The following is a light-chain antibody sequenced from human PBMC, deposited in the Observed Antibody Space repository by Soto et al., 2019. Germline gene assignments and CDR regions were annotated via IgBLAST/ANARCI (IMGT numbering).Light chain of an antibody. Sequence: QSVLTQPPSVSGAPGQRVTISCTGRSSNIGAGYDVHWYQQLPGTAPKLLIYGNSKRPSGVPDRFSGSKSGTSASLAITGLQAEDEAVYYCQSYDSSLSGSIFGGGTKLTVL. V-gene: IGLV1-40*01. J-gene: IGLJ2*01. CDR3: QSYDSSLSGSI. CDR2: GNS. CDR1: SSNIGAGYD.